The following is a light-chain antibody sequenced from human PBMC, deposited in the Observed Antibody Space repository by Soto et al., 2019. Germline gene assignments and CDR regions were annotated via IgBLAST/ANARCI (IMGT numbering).Light chain of an antibody. CDR3: QEYGNLPRS. V-gene: IGKV3-20*01. Sequence: LCLSHCVQTTLSNRPSQSVSSSYLAWYQQKPGQAPKLLIYGASSRATGIPDRFSGSGSGTDFTLTISSLQPEDFALYYCQEYGNLPRSFGGGSMVDIK. CDR1: QSVSSSY. J-gene: IGKJ4*01. CDR2: GAS.